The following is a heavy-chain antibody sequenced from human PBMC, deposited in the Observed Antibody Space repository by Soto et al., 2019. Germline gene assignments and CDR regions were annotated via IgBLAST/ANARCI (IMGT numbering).Heavy chain of an antibody. CDR2: ISGSGGST. J-gene: IGHJ5*02. CDR1: GFTFSSYA. Sequence: PGGSLRLSCAASGFTFSSYALSWVLHAPGKGLEWGSAISGSGGSTYYSDSVKGRFNMSRDKSTNTLYLQMNNLRAEETAVYYCAKPSAHHPLNWFDPWGKGTLVTVSS. D-gene: IGHD3-3*01. CDR3: AKPSAHHPLNWFDP. V-gene: IGHV3-23*01.